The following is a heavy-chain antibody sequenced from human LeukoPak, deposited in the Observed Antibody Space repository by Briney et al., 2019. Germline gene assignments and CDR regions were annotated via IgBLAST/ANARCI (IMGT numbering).Heavy chain of an antibody. CDR2: INHSGST. CDR1: GGSFSGYY. V-gene: IGHV4-34*01. Sequence: SETLSLTCAVYGGSFSGYYWNWIRQAPGKGLEWIGEINHSGSTKYNPSLKSRVTMSLDTSKKQVSLKLSSVTAADTAVYYCAGHCSSTSCYGSDFWGQGTLVTVSS. J-gene: IGHJ4*02. CDR3: AGHCSSTSCYGSDF. D-gene: IGHD2-2*01.